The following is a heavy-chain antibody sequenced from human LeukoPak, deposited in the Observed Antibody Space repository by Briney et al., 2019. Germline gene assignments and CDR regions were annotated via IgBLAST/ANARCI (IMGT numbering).Heavy chain of an antibody. J-gene: IGHJ5*02. CDR3: AREIQVVPAAIKGNWFDP. CDR2: IYYSGST. Sequence: SETLSLTCTVSGGSISSYYWSWIRQPPGKGLEWIGYIYYSGSTNYNPSLKSRVTISVDTSKNQFSLKLSSVTAANTPLYYCAREIQVVPAAIKGNWFDPSGHGTLVTASS. V-gene: IGHV4-59*01. CDR1: GGSISSYY. D-gene: IGHD2-2*02.